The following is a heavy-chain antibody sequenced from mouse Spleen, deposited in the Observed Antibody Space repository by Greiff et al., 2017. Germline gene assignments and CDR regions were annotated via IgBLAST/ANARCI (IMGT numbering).Heavy chain of an antibody. D-gene: IGHD1-2*01. CDR3: ARSDFITTAWFAY. J-gene: IGHJ3*01. CDR2: INPNNGGT. Sequence: EVKLQQSGPELVKPGASVKIPCKASGYTFTDYNMDWVKQSHGKSLEWIGDINPNNGGTIYNQKFKGKATLTVDKSSSTAYMELRSLTSEDTAVYYCARSDFITTAWFAYWGQGTLVTVSA. V-gene: IGHV1-18*01. CDR1: GYTFTDYN.